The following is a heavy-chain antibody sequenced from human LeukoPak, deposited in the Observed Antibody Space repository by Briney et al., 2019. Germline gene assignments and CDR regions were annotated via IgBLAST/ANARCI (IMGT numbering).Heavy chain of an antibody. CDR2: ISSSSSTI. Sequence: AGGSPRLSCAASGFTFSSYSMNWVRQAPGKGLEWVSYISSSSSTIYYADSVKGRFTISRDNAKNSLYLQMNSLRAEDTAVYYCARVVVVPAASLYYYYYMDVWGKGTTVTVSS. V-gene: IGHV3-48*04. CDR3: ARVVVVPAASLYYYYYMDV. D-gene: IGHD2-2*01. J-gene: IGHJ6*03. CDR1: GFTFSSYS.